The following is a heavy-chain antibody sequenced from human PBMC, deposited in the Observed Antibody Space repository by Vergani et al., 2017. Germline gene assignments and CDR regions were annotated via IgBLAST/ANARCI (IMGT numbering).Heavy chain of an antibody. CDR3: ARHSTVEWLVKLGWIDP. CDR2: IHHSGDT. D-gene: IGHD6-19*01. V-gene: IGHV4-38-2*01. CDR1: DSSIMTNPY. Sequence: QVQLQESGPGLVKPSETLTLTFDVSDSSIMTNPYWGWFRQSPGKGLEWIGCIHHSGDTHYNSSLKSRVTISVDTSKNQFSLKLSSVTAADTAVYFCARHSTVEWLVKLGWIDPWGQGILVTVSS. J-gene: IGHJ5*02.